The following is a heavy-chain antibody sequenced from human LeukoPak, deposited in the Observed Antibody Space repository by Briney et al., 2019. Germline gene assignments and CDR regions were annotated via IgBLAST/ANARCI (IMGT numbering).Heavy chain of an antibody. D-gene: IGHD6-19*01. CDR2: IYYSGST. CDR3: ARPGLTALYSSGWYAFDY. CDR1: GGSISSSSYY. J-gene: IGHJ4*02. Sequence: KPSETLSLTCTVSGGSISSSSYYWGWIRQPPGKGLEWIGSIYYSGSTYYNPSLKSRVTISVDTSKNQFSLKLSSVTAADTAVYYCARPGLTALYSSGWYAFDYWGQGTLVTVSS. V-gene: IGHV4-39*01.